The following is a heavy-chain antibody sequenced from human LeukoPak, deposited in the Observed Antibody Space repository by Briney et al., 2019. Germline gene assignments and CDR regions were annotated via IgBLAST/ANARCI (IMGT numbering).Heavy chain of an antibody. CDR1: GYTLTELS. CDR2: FDPEDGET. CDR3: ATLRYCSGGSCYHDAFDI. J-gene: IGHJ3*02. Sequence: ASVKVSCKVSGYTLTELSMHWVRQAPGKGLEWVGGFDPEDGETIYARKFQGRVTMTEDTSTDTAYMELSSLRSEDTAVYYCATLRYCSGGSCYHDAFDIWGQGTMVTVSS. V-gene: IGHV1-24*01. D-gene: IGHD2-15*01.